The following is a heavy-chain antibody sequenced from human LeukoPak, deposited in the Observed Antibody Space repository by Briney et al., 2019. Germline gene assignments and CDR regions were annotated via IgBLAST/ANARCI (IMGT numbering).Heavy chain of an antibody. J-gene: IGHJ4*02. CDR2: ISGSSTYI. CDR3: ARAVESYYAQLSYFDY. Sequence: GGSLRLSCAASGFTFSICGMNWVRQAPGKGLEWVSSISGSSTYIYYADSVKGRFTISRDNAKNSLYLQMNSLRAEDTAVYYCARAVESYYAQLSYFDYWGQGTLVTVSS. CDR1: GFTFSICG. D-gene: IGHD1-26*01. V-gene: IGHV3-21*01.